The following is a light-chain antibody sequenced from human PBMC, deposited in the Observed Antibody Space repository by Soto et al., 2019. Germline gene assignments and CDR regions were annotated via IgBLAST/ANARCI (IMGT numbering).Light chain of an antibody. CDR2: DAS. CDR3: QQYNSYSPKT. J-gene: IGKJ1*01. V-gene: IGKV1-5*01. Sequence: DIQMTQSPSLLSASVGDRVTITCRASETISHFLNWYQQKPGKAPKLLIYDASSLQSGVPSRFSGSGSGTEFTLTISSLQPDDFATYYCQQYNSYSPKTFGQGTKVDIK. CDR1: ETISHF.